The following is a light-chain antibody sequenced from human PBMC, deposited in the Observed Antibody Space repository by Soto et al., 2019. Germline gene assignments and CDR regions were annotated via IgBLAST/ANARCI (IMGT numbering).Light chain of an antibody. J-gene: IGKJ5*01. V-gene: IGKV1-39*01. CDR3: QQSYSTAIT. CDR2: AAS. Sequence: DIQLTQSPSSLSASVGDRVTITCRASQSISSYLNWYQQKPGKAPKLLIYAASSLQSGVPSRFSRSGSGTDFTLTISSLQPEDFATYYCQQSYSTAITFGQGTLLEIK. CDR1: QSISSY.